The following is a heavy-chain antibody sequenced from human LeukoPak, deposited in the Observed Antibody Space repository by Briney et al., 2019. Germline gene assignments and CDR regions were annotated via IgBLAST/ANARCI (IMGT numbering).Heavy chain of an antibody. CDR3: ARGGGYSGYGANFDY. CDR2: ISSSSSYT. Sequence: GGSLRLSCAASGFTFSDYYMSWIRRAPGKGLEWVSYISSSSSYTNYADSVKGRFTISRDNAKNSLYLQMNSLRAGDTAVYYCARGGGYSGYGANFDYWGQGTLVTVSS. CDR1: GFTFSDYY. J-gene: IGHJ4*02. V-gene: IGHV3-11*06. D-gene: IGHD5-12*01.